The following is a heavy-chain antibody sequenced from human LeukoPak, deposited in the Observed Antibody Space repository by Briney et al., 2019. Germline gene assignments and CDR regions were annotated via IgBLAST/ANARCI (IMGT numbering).Heavy chain of an antibody. CDR1: GYTFTSYE. V-gene: IGHV1-8*01. CDR3: ARGRRSGYLYYYYYMDV. J-gene: IGHJ6*03. D-gene: IGHD6-19*01. CDR2: MNPNRGNT. Sequence: ASVKVSCKASGYTFTSYEIIWLRQATGQGLEWMGWMNPNRGNTGYAQKFQGRVTITRNTSVSTAYMELSSLRSEDTAVYYCARGRRSGYLYYYYYMDVWGKGTTVTVSS.